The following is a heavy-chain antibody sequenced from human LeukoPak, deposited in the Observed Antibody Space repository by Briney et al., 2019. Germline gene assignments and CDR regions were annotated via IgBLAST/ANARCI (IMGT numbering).Heavy chain of an antibody. CDR1: GDSVSSNSAA. CDR2: TYYRSKWYN. Sequence: SQTLSLTCAISGDSVSSNSAAWNWIRQSPSGGLEWLGRTYYRSKWYNDYAVSVKSRITINPDTSKNQFSLQLNSLTPEDTAVYYCARQHYYGSGSYITLGGWFDPWGQGTLVTVSS. CDR3: ARQHYYGSGSYITLGGWFDP. V-gene: IGHV6-1*01. J-gene: IGHJ5*02. D-gene: IGHD3-10*01.